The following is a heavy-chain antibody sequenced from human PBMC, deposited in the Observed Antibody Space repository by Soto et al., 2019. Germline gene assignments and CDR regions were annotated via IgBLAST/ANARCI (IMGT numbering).Heavy chain of an antibody. CDR2: ITGYGATT. CDR3: ASRYLEYCFSSACSAPYDY. D-gene: IGHD2-2*01. V-gene: IGHV3-23*01. J-gene: IGHJ4*02. CDR1: GFIFNNYA. Sequence: GGSLRLSCSASGFIFNNYAMSWFRQAPGEGLDWVSGITGYGATTYYAESVKGRFTISRDNSKSTLYLQMSTLTAEDTAVYYCASRYLEYCFSSACSAPYDYWGQGALVTVSS.